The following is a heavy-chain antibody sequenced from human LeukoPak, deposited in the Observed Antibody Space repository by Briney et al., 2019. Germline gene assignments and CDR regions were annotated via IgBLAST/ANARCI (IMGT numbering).Heavy chain of an antibody. CDR3: VRHGLGSSWFGFDY. D-gene: IGHD6-13*01. Sequence: GEPLQISCQSSGSSFTSDLIGWVRQVPGKGLEWMGMSYPGDSDPRYSPSFQGQVTISADKSISTAYLQWSSLKASDSAMYYCVRHGLGSSWFGFDYWGQGTLVTVSS. CDR1: GSSFTSDL. CDR2: SYPGDSDP. V-gene: IGHV5-51*01. J-gene: IGHJ4*02.